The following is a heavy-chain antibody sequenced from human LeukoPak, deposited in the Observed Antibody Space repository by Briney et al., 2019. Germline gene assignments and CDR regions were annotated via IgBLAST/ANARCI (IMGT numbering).Heavy chain of an antibody. Sequence: ASVKVSCKASVYTFTGYYMHWVRQAPGQGLEWMGRINPNSGGTNYAQKFQGRVTMTRNTSISTAYMELSRLRSDDTAVYYCAREGKNSGRQYNWFDPWGQGTLVTVSS. CDR3: AREGKNSGRQYNWFDP. D-gene: IGHD1-26*01. CDR1: VYTFTGYY. V-gene: IGHV1-2*06. J-gene: IGHJ5*02. CDR2: INPNSGGT.